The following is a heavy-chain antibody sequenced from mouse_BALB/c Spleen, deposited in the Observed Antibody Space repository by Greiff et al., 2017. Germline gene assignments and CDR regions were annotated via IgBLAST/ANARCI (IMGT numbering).Heavy chain of an antibody. CDR1: GFTFSSYT. Sequence: EVHLVESGGGLVKPGGSLKLSCAASGFTFSSYTMSWVRQTPEKRLEWVATISSGGSYTYYPDSVKGRFTISRDNAKNTLYLQMSSLKSEDTAMYYCTRDRNENYAMDYWGQGTSVTVSS. CDR2: ISSGGSYT. J-gene: IGHJ4*01. CDR3: TRDRNENYAMDY. V-gene: IGHV5-6-4*01.